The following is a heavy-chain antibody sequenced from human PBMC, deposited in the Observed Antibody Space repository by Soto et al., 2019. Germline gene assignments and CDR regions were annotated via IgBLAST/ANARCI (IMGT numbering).Heavy chain of an antibody. D-gene: IGHD2-2*01. CDR1: GFTFSSYA. CDR2: ISGSGDIT. J-gene: IGHJ4*02. Sequence: GGSLRLSCAASGFTFSSYAMSWVRQAPGKGLECVSAISGSGDITYYADSVKGRFTISRDNSKNTLYLQMNSLRAEDTAVYHCAKGYCSSTSCSGDYWGQGTQVTVSS. V-gene: IGHV3-23*01. CDR3: AKGYCSSTSCSGDY.